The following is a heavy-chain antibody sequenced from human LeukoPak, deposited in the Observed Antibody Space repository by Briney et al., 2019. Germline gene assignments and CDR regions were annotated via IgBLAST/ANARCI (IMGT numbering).Heavy chain of an antibody. CDR3: AKAGGSWLLKRGFDY. V-gene: IGHV3-23*01. J-gene: IGHJ4*02. CDR1: GFTVNNNY. D-gene: IGHD6-13*01. CDR2: ISGSGGST. Sequence: SGGSLRLSCAASGFTVNNNYLTWVRQAPGKGLEWVSAISGSGGSTYYADSVKGRFTISRDNSKNTLYLQMNSLRAEDTAVYYCAKAGGSWLLKRGFDYWGQGTLVTVSS.